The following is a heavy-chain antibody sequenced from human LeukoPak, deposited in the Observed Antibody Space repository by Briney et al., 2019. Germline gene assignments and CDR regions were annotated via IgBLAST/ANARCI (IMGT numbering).Heavy chain of an antibody. CDR2: ISSSSTI. V-gene: IGHV3-48*01. Sequence: GGSLRLYCAASGFTFSSYSMNWVLPAPGKGLEWVSYISSSSTIYSADSVKGRFTISRENAKNSLYLQMNSLRAEDTAVYYCARDVTFDAFDIWGQGTMVTVSS. CDR1: GFTFSSYS. D-gene: IGHD2/OR15-2a*01. CDR3: ARDVTFDAFDI. J-gene: IGHJ3*02.